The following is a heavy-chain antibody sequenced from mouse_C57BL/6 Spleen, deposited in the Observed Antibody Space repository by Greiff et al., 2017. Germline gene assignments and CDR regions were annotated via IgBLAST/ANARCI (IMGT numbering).Heavy chain of an antibody. D-gene: IGHD1-1*01. CDR2: IDPSDSYT. J-gene: IGHJ2*01. Sequence: VKLQQPGAELVKPGASVKLSCKASGYTFTSYWMQWVKQRPGQGLEWIGEIDPSDSYTNYNQKFKGKATLTVDTSSSTAYMQLSSLTSEDSAVYYCALLKGYWGQGTTLTVSS. CDR1: GYTFTSYW. CDR3: ALLKGY. V-gene: IGHV1-50*01.